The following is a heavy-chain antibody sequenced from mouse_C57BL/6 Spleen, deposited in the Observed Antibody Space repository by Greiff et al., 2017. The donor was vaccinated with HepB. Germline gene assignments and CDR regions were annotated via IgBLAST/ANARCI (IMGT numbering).Heavy chain of an antibody. D-gene: IGHD2-4*01. Sequence: QVQLQQPGAELVMPGASVKLSCKASGYTFTSYWMHWVKQRPGQGLEWIGEIDPSDSYTNYNQKFKGKSTLTVDKSSSTAYMQLSSLTSEDSAVYYCARSYYDYPMDYWGQGTSVTVSS. V-gene: IGHV1-69*01. CDR1: GYTFTSYW. CDR3: ARSYYDYPMDY. J-gene: IGHJ4*01. CDR2: IDPSDSYT.